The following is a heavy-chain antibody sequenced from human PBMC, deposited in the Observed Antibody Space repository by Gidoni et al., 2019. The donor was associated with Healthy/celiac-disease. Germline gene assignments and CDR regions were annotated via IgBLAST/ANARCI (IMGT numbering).Heavy chain of an antibody. V-gene: IGHV4-59*01. D-gene: IGHD6-13*01. J-gene: IGHJ3*02. CDR2: IYYSGRT. CDR1: GGAISSYY. CDR3: ARKSRSWHDAFDI. Sequence: QVQLQESGPGLVKPSETRSRTCTVSGGAISSYYWSWIRQPPGKGRAWIGYIYYSGRTTPPPSLKRRVPISVDTSKNPFSLKLSSVTAADTAVYYCARKSRSWHDAFDIWGQGTMVTVSS.